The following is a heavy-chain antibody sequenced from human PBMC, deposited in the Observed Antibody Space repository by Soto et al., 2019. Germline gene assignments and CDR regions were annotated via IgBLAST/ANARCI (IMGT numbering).Heavy chain of an antibody. CDR1: GGSINSDDYY. CDR2: IYYTGST. J-gene: IGHJ3*02. CDR3: ATVPTYYYDRNGYANAFDK. D-gene: IGHD3-22*01. V-gene: IGHV4-30-4*01. Sequence: QVQLQESGPGLVKPSQTLSLTCSVSGGSINSDDYYWSWIRQPPGKGLEWIGYIYYTGSTFHNPSLNSRINISLDTSKNQFSLKLNSVTAADTAVYYCATVPTYYYDRNGYANAFDKWGQGTMVTVSS.